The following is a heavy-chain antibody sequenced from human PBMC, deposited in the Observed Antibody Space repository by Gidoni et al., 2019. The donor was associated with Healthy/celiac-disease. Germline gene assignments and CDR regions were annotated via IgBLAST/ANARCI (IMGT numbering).Heavy chain of an antibody. CDR2: ISGSGGST. CDR1: GFPFSSYA. D-gene: IGHD2-8*01. J-gene: IGHJ6*03. CDR3: AKDGINDYYYYYMDV. V-gene: IGHV3-23*01. Sequence: EVQLLESGGGLVQPGGSLRLSCAASGFPFSSYAMSWVRQAPGKGLEWVSAISGSGGSTYYADSVKGRFTISRDNSKNTLYLQMNSLRAEDTAVYYCAKDGINDYYYYYMDVWGKGTTVTVSS.